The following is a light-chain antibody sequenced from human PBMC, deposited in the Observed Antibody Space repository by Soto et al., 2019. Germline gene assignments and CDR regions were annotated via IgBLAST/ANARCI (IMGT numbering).Light chain of an antibody. CDR3: AVWDDSLSGVV. CDR1: TSNVGSNL. CDR2: NDY. V-gene: IGLV1-47*02. Sequence: QSVLAQPPSASGTPGQRVTISCSGRTSNVGSNLASWYQQLPGSAPKLLIYNDYERPSGVPDRFSGSKSGTSASLGISGLRSEDQADYFCAVWDDSLSGVVFGGGTKLTVL. J-gene: IGLJ2*01.